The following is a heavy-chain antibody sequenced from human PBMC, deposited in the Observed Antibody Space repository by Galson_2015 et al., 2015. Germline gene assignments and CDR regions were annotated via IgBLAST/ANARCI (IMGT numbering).Heavy chain of an antibody. CDR2: INPNSGGT. Sequence: SVKVSCKASGYTFTGYYMHWVRQAPGQGLEWMGWINPNSGGTNYAQKFQGWVTMTRDTSISTAYMELSRLRSDDTAVYYCAREVVPAAFDYWGQGTLVAVSS. J-gene: IGHJ4*02. CDR3: AREVVPAAFDY. V-gene: IGHV1-2*04. CDR1: GYTFTGYY. D-gene: IGHD2-2*01.